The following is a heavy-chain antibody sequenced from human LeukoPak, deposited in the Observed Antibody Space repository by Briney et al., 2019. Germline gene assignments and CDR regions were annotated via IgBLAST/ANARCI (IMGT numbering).Heavy chain of an antibody. CDR1: GFTFSSYA. J-gene: IGHJ6*02. V-gene: IGHV3-30-3*01. CDR3: ARPQIVTYYDILTGPDYYYGMDV. D-gene: IGHD3-9*01. Sequence: GGSLRLSCAASGFTFSSYAMHWVRQAPGKGLEWVAVISYDGSNKYYADSVKGRFTISRDNSKNTLYLQMNSLRAEDTAVYYCARPQIVTYYDILTGPDYYYGMDVWGQGTTVTVS. CDR2: ISYDGSNK.